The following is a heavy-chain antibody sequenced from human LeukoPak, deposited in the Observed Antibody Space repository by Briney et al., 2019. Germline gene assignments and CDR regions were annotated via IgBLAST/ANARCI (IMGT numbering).Heavy chain of an antibody. CDR2: ISYDGSNK. V-gene: IGHV3-30*18. CDR3: AKASTDYYDSSGYFDY. D-gene: IGHD3-22*01. Sequence: GGSLRLSCAASGFTFSSYGMHWVRQAPGKGLEWVAVISYDGSNKYYADSVKGRFTISRDNSKNTLYLQMNSLRTEETAVYYWAKASTDYYDSSGYFDYWGQGTLVTVSS. CDR1: GFTFSSYG. J-gene: IGHJ4*02.